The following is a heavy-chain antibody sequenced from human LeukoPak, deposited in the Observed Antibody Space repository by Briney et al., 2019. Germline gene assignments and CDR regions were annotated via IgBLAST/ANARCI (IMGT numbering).Heavy chain of an antibody. CDR1: GITFSDHY. V-gene: IGHV3-72*01. D-gene: IGHD1-26*01. J-gene: IGHJ4*02. CDR2: IRNEANSYTT. Sequence: GGSLRLSCTASGITFSDHYLDWVRQAPGKGLEWIGRIRNEANSYTTDYATSVEGRFTISRDDSKNSVYLQMNSLKAEDTAVYHCASIAGADYWGQGTLVTVSS. CDR3: ASIAGADY.